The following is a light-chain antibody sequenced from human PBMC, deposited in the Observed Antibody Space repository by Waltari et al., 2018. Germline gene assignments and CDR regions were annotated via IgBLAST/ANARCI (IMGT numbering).Light chain of an antibody. J-gene: IGKJ5*01. Sequence: DIQMTQSPSTLSASEGNRATLTCRASQSINYWLAWYQQKPGKAPKLLIYKASTLETGVPSRFSGSGSGTEFTLTIGSLQPDDFAIYYCQQYNTYPVTFGQGTRLEIK. V-gene: IGKV1-5*03. CDR2: KAS. CDR3: QQYNTYPVT. CDR1: QSINYW.